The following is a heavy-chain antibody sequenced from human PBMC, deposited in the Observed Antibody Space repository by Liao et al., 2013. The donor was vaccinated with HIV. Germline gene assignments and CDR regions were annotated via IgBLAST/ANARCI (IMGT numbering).Heavy chain of an antibody. J-gene: IGHJ4*02. CDR1: GGSFSGYY. D-gene: IGHD2-15*01. CDR3: ARIVIGGASFDD. CDR2: IYYSGAT. Sequence: QVQLQQWGAGLLKPSETLSLTCAVYGGSFSGYYWSWIRQPPGKGLEWIGYIYYSGATYYNPSLKSRLTMSVDTSKNQFSLQLRSVTAADTAVYYCARIVIGGASFDDWGQGTLVTVPS. V-gene: IGHV4-34*01.